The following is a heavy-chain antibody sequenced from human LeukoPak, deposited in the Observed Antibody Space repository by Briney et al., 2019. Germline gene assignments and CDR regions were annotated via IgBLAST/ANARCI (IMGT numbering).Heavy chain of an antibody. CDR2: IRSKAYGGTT. V-gene: IGHV3-49*04. J-gene: IGHJ4*02. CDR3: TRDDYGEYGDHDY. D-gene: IGHD4-17*01. CDR1: GFTFGDYA. Sequence: PGGSLRLSCTASGFTFGDYAMSWVRQAPGKGLEWVGFIRSKAYGGTTEYAASVKGRFTISRDDSKSIAYLQMNSLKTEDTAVYYCTRDDYGEYGDHDYWGQGTLVTVSS.